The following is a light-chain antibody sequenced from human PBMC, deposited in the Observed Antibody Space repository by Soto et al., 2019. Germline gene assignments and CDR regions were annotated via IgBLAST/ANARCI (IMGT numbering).Light chain of an antibody. J-gene: IGLJ1*01. CDR3: QVWDSSGDHYV. Sequence: SYELTQPPAVSVALGQTARITCGGNNIGSKGVHWYQQKPDQAPVLVVYDDSDRPSGIPERFSGSNSGNTATLTISRVEAGDEADYYCQVWDSSGDHYVFGAGTKLTVL. V-gene: IGLV3-21*02. CDR2: DDS. CDR1: NIGSKG.